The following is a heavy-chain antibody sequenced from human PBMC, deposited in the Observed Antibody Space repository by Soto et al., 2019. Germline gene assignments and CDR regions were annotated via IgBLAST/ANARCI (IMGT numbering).Heavy chain of an antibody. J-gene: IGHJ6*03. CDR3: ARVPRRGSSTKYYYYYYYMDV. Sequence: SETLSLTCTVSGGSISSGGYYWSWIRQHPGKGLEWIGYIYYSGSTYYNPSLKSRVTISVDTSKNQFSLKLSSVTAADTAVYYCARVPRRGSSTKYYYYYYYMDVWGKGTTVTVSS. CDR2: IYYSGST. V-gene: IGHV4-31*03. D-gene: IGHD2-2*01. CDR1: GGSISSGGYY.